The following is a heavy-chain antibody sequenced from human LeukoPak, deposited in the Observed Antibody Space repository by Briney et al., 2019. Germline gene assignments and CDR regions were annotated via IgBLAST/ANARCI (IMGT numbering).Heavy chain of an antibody. CDR3: ARSGSDFDY. Sequence: GGSLRLSCDASGFTFSNYWMSWVRQTPGKGLEWVANIKEDGSEKNYVDSVKGRFTLSRDNAKNSLYLQMNSLRAEDTAVYYCARSGSDFDYWGQGTLVSVSS. CDR1: GFTFSNYW. CDR2: IKEDGSEK. J-gene: IGHJ4*02. D-gene: IGHD3-3*01. V-gene: IGHV3-7*01.